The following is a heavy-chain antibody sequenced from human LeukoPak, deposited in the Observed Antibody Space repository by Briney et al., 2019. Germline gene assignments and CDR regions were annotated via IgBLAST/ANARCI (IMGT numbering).Heavy chain of an antibody. CDR1: GGSISSGSYY. V-gene: IGHV4-61*02. CDR3: VSYPTHGDYAAKPVY. CDR2: IYTSGST. J-gene: IGHJ4*02. Sequence: SQTLSLTCTVSGGSISSGSYYWSWIRQPAGKGLEWIGRIYTSGSTNYNPSLKSRVTISVDTSKNQFSLKLSSVTAADTAVYYCVSYPTHGDYAAKPVYWGQGTLVTVSS. D-gene: IGHD4-17*01.